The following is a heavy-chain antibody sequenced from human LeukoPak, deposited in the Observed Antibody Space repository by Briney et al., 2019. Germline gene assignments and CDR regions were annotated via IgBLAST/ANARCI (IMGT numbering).Heavy chain of an antibody. CDR2: IYYSGNA. Sequence: SETLSLTCTVSGGSISGDYWSWIRQPAGKGLEWIGSIYYSGNAYYNPSLKSRVTISVDTSKNQLSLKLNSVTAADTAVYYCARHVRQQLPPKAFDYWGQGTLVTVSS. CDR3: ARHVRQQLPPKAFDY. V-gene: IGHV4-59*05. CDR1: GGSISGDY. D-gene: IGHD6-13*01. J-gene: IGHJ4*02.